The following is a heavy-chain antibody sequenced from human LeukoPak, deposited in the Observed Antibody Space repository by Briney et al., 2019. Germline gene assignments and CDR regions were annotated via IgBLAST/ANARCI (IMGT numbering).Heavy chain of an antibody. Sequence: GGSLRLSCAASGFTFTSYSLTWVRQAPGQGLEWVSYIGASGKYIHHADSVKGRFSISRDNAKNTVFLQMNTLRVEDTAVYYCTRDLMDYDVSTGLHHYYMDVWGQGTTVTVSS. CDR3: TRDLMDYDVSTGLHHYYMDV. V-gene: IGHV3-21*05. CDR2: IGASGKYI. J-gene: IGHJ6*02. D-gene: IGHD3-9*01. CDR1: GFTFTSYS.